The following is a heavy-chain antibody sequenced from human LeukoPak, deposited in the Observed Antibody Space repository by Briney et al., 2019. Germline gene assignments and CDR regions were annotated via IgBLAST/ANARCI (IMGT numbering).Heavy chain of an antibody. V-gene: IGHV4-59*11. CDR2: VFFTGST. CDR3: ARGEWELLGSQH. CDR1: GDSISSHY. D-gene: IGHD1-26*01. J-gene: IGHJ1*01. Sequence: SETLSLTCSVSGDSISSHYWSWIRQPPGKRLEWVGHVFFTGSTTYNPTLEGRVTISMDASGRQFSLDLTSVTAADTAVYYCARGEWELLGSQHWGQGTLVTVSS.